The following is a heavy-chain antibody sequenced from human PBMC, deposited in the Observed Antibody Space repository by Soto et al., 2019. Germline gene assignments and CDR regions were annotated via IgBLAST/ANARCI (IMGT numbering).Heavy chain of an antibody. D-gene: IGHD6-13*01. CDR1: GFTFSSYA. V-gene: IGHV3-23*01. Sequence: EVQLLESGGGLVQPGGSLRLSCAASGFTFSSYAMSWVRQAPGKGLEWVSAISGSGGSTYYADSVKGRFTISRDNSKNTLYLQMHSLRAEDTAVYYCAKLFGSSWYYYYYYMDVWGKGTTVTVSS. CDR3: AKLFGSSWYYYYYYMDV. CDR2: ISGSGGST. J-gene: IGHJ6*03.